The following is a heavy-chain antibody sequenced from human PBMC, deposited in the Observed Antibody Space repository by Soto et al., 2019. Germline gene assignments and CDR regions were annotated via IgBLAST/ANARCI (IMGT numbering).Heavy chain of an antibody. CDR3: ARAGLYEFWSGSPSLLDDY. Sequence: QVQLVQSGAEVKKPGASVKVSCKASGYTFTSYGISWVRQAPGQGLEWMGWISAYNGNTNYAQKLQGRVTMTTDTSTSTAYMELRSLRSDDTAVYYCARAGLYEFWSGSPSLLDDYWGQGTLVTVSS. CDR2: ISAYNGNT. CDR1: GYTFTSYG. V-gene: IGHV1-18*01. J-gene: IGHJ4*02. D-gene: IGHD3-3*01.